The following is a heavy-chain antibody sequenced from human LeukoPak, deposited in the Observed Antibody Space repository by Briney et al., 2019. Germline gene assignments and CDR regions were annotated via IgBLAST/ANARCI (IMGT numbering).Heavy chain of an antibody. CDR3: ARDKSATRFDY. J-gene: IGHJ4*02. D-gene: IGHD2-15*01. CDR2: ISGSGGST. Sequence: GGTLRLSCAASGFTFSSHGMSWVRQAPGKGLEWVSAISGSGGSTYYADSVKGRFTISRDNSKNTLNLHMNSLRAEDTAVYYCARDKSATRFDYWGQGTLVTVSS. V-gene: IGHV3-23*01. CDR1: GFTFSSHG.